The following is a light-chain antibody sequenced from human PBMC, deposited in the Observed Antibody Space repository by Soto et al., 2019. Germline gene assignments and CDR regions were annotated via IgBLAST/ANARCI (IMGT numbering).Light chain of an antibody. J-gene: IGLJ1*01. CDR1: SSDVGVYNY. V-gene: IGLV2-11*01. Sequence: SVRTQPRSVSRSPGQSVTISCTGASSDVGVYNYVSWYQHHPGKAPKLIIYDVTKRPSGVPDRFSGSKSGNTASLTISGLQAEDEADYYCCSYAGSYVFGTGTKVTVL. CDR3: CSYAGSYV. CDR2: DVT.